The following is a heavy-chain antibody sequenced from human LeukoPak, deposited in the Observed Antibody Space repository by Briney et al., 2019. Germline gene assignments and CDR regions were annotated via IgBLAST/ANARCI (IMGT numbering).Heavy chain of an antibody. J-gene: IGHJ4*02. CDR1: GYTFTCYY. Sequence: GASVKVSCKASGYTFTCYYIHWVRQAPGQGLEWMGWINPNSGGTNYAQKFQGRVTMTRDTSISTAYMELSRLKSDDTAVYYCARASYGSGSDYWSQGTLVTVSS. V-gene: IGHV1-2*02. D-gene: IGHD3-10*01. CDR3: ARASYGSGSDY. CDR2: INPNSGGT.